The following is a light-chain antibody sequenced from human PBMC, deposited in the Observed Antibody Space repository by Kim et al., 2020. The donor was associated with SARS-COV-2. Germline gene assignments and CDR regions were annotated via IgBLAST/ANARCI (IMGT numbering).Light chain of an antibody. J-gene: IGKJ1*01. CDR2: KAS. CDR3: QQYNSYSQT. V-gene: IGKV1-5*03. CDR1: QSISSW. Sequence: ASVGDRVTITCRASQSISSWLAWYQQKPGKAPKLLIYKASSLESGVPSRFSGSGSGTEFTLTISSLQPDDFATYYCQQYNSYSQTYGQGTKVDIK.